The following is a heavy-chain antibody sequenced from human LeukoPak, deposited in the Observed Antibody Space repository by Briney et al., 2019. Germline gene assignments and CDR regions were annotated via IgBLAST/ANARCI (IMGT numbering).Heavy chain of an antibody. CDR3: ARDRGWYYYYMDV. V-gene: IGHV3-7*01. Sequence: PGGSLRLSCAASGFTFSNYWMSWVRQAPGKGLEWVANIKQDGSEKYYVDSVKGRFTISRDNAKNSLYLQMNSLRAEDTAVYYCARDRGWYYYYMDVWGKGTTVTVSS. J-gene: IGHJ6*03. D-gene: IGHD6-19*01. CDR1: GFTFSNYW. CDR2: IKQDGSEK.